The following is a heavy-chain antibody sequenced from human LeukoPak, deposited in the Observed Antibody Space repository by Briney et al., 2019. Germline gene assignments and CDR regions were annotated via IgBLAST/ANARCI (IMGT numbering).Heavy chain of an antibody. D-gene: IGHD4-23*01. CDR1: GGSISSYY. CDR2: IYYSGST. J-gene: IGHJ3*02. V-gene: IGHV4-59*01. CDR3: ARVLRGGNSGYAFDI. Sequence: SETLSLXCTVSGGSISSYYWSWIRLPPGKGLEWIGYIYYSGSTNYNPSLKSRVTISVDTSSNQFSLKLTSVTAADTAVYYCARVLRGGNSGYAFDIWGQGTMVTVSS.